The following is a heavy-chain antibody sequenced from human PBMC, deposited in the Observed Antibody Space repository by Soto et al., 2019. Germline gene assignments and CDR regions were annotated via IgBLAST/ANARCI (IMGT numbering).Heavy chain of an antibody. V-gene: IGHV3-23*01. D-gene: IGHD5-12*01. CDR2: VNNAGTNT. J-gene: IGHJ4*02. CDR1: GFTFSDYG. CDR3: ARDTAGPDYMFDY. Sequence: GGSLRLSCVASGFTFSDYGMSWVRQAPGKGPDWVSTVNNAGTNTHYADSVKGRFTISRDNSKTTLYLQMNSLRVDDTAIYYCARDTAGPDYMFDYWSKGTQVTVSS.